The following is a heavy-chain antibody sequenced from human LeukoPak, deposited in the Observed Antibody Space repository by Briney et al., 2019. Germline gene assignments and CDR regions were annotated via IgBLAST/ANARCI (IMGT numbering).Heavy chain of an antibody. CDR2: INPNSGGT. CDR1: GYNFTGYY. V-gene: IGHV1-2*02. Sequence: ASVKVSCKASGYNFTGYYIHWVRHAPGQGLDWMGWINPNSGGTSYAQKFQGRVTMTRDTSISTAYMELSRLRSDDTAVYYCARLKNYGDYGYWGQGTLVTVSS. D-gene: IGHD4-17*01. CDR3: ARLKNYGDYGY. J-gene: IGHJ4*02.